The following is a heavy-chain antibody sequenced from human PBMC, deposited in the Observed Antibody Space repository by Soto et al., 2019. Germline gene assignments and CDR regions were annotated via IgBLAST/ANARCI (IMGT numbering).Heavy chain of an antibody. D-gene: IGHD2-15*01. Sequence: PGESLKIPCKGSGYSFTSYWIGWVRQMPGKGLEWMGIIYPGDSDTRYSPSFKGQVTISADKSISTAYLQWSSLKASDTAMYYCSRLGGYCSGGSCYWDAFDIWGQGTMVTVSS. V-gene: IGHV5-51*01. J-gene: IGHJ3*02. CDR2: IYPGDSDT. CDR3: SRLGGYCSGGSCYWDAFDI. CDR1: GYSFTSYW.